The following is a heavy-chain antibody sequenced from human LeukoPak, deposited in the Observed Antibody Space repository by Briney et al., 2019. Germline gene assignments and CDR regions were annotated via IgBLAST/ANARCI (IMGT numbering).Heavy chain of an antibody. Sequence: PGGSLRLSCAASGFTFRSHWMHWVRQTPGKGLVWVSHINNDGSGTSYADSVKGRFTITRDNAKNTLFLQMNSLRAEDTVVYYCARDGILGSHDCWGQGTLVTVSS. D-gene: IGHD3-3*02. J-gene: IGHJ4*02. CDR2: INNDGSGT. V-gene: IGHV3-74*01. CDR3: ARDGILGSHDC. CDR1: GFTFRSHW.